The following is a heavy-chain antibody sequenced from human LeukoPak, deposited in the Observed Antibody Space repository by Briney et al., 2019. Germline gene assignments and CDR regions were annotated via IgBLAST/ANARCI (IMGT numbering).Heavy chain of an antibody. D-gene: IGHD4-23*01. CDR3: ARGRSGFGGNSDY. Sequence: SETLSLTSNVSGGSISSYYWKWIRQPPGKGLEWIGYIFYSGSPTYNPSLQSRVTISVDTSKNQFSLKLSSVTAADTAVYYCARGRSGFGGNSDYWGQGTLVTVSS. J-gene: IGHJ4*02. CDR2: IFYSGSP. V-gene: IGHV4-59*01. CDR1: GGSISSYY.